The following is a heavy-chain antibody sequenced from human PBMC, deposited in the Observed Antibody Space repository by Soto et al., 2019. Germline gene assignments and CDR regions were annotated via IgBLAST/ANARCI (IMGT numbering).Heavy chain of an antibody. CDR3: ARETEAVGTRAFDI. D-gene: IGHD6-19*01. CDR2: INSKSGDT. V-gene: IGHV1-2*06. CDR1: GYTFTGNF. J-gene: IGHJ3*02. Sequence: QVQLVQSGAEVKKPGASVKASCKASGYTFTGNFIHWVRQAPGQGLEWMGRINSKSGDTNYAQKFQGRVTMTRDTSISTAYMEVSRLTSDDTAVYYCARETEAVGTRAFDIWGQGTMVTVSS.